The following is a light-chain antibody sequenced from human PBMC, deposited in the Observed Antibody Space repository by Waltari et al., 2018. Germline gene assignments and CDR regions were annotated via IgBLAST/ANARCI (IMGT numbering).Light chain of an antibody. J-gene: IGKJ4*01. CDR2: DAS. V-gene: IGKV1-5*01. CDR1: LGVSIW. CDR3: QQYNTYSRT. Sequence: DIQMTQSPSTLPASVGDRVTITCRASLGVSIWLDWSQQKPGKAPKLLIYDASSLESGVPLRFSGSGSGTEFTLTISSLQPDDFATYYCQQYNTYSRTFGGGTKVEIK.